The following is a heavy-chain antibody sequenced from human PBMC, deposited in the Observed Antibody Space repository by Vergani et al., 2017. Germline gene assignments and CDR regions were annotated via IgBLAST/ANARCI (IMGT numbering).Heavy chain of an antibody. CDR1: GYIFKNYY. D-gene: IGHD2-15*01. J-gene: IGHJ4*02. CDR2: VNFVTGAA. CDR3: ARSIGYXTSGSCRPYCFDL. Sequence: QVQLVQSGAAVKKPGASAKVSCTASGYIFKNYYMHWLRLAPGQGFQWMGVVNFVTGAATSPQKFEGRITMTRDTSTATFYMDLSRLKYGDTAIYYCARSIGYXTSGSCRPYCFDLWGQGTLVTVSS. V-gene: IGHV1-46*02.